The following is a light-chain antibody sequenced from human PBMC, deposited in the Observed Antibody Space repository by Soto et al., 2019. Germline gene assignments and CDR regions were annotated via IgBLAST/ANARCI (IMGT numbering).Light chain of an antibody. CDR2: GAS. CDR1: QSVSTN. CDR3: QQDDKWPRT. Sequence: EIVMTQSPATLSVSPGERATLSCRASQSVSTNLVWYQQKPGQAPRLLIYGASTRATGFPARFSGSGSGTDFTLTISSLQSEDFAVYYCQQDDKWPRTFGQGTKV. V-gene: IGKV3-15*01. J-gene: IGKJ1*01.